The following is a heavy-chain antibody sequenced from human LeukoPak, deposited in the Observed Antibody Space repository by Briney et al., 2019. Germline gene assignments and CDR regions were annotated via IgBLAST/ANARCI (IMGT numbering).Heavy chain of an antibody. Sequence: SGGSLRLSCAASGFTFSDFWMSCVRQAPGKGLEWVANIKEDGSEKYYVDSVEGRFTISRDNAKNSLYLQMSSLRAEDTAVYYCASILWLYYYGRGGAFDIWGQGTMVTVSS. V-gene: IGHV3-7*01. CDR3: ASILWLYYYGRGGAFDI. D-gene: IGHD3-10*02. J-gene: IGHJ3*02. CDR2: IKEDGSEK. CDR1: GFTFSDFW.